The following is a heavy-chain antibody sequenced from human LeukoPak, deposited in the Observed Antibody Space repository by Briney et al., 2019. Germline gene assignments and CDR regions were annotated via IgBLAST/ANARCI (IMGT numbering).Heavy chain of an antibody. D-gene: IGHD5-12*01. CDR3: ARGGGYDYGRVIAGDE. V-gene: IGHV4-4*08. CDR2: ICHSGISGNT. Sequence: PSETLSLTCTVSGDSISSACWSWSRQPPGRGLEWIGSICHSGISGNTYYNPSLKSRVTISVDTSKNQFSLKLSSVTAADTAVYYCARGGGYDYGRVIAGDEWGQGTLVTVSS. CDR1: GDSISSAC. J-gene: IGHJ4*02.